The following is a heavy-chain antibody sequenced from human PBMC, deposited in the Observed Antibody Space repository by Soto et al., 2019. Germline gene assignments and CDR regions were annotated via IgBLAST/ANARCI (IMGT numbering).Heavy chain of an antibody. V-gene: IGHV3-15*01. CDR2: IKSKTDGETT. J-gene: IGHJ4*02. CDR1: GYTLSYAW. Sequence: PGGSRRLSCGASGYTLSYAWMTWVSQAPGKGLEWVGRIKSKTDGETTDYAAPVKGRFTISRDDSRNTVYLQMNSLETEDTAVYYCTTEAYTTRFDYWGQGTLVTVSS. D-gene: IGHD1-1*01. CDR3: TTEAYTTRFDY.